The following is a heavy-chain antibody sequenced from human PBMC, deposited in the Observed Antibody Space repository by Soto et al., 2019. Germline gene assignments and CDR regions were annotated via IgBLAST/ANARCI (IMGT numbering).Heavy chain of an antibody. V-gene: IGHV3-7*05. J-gene: IGHJ4*02. D-gene: IGHD1-26*01. Sequence: PGGSLRLSCAASGFTFSRYWMSWVRQAPGKGLEWVANIKQDGSEKYYVDSVKGRFTISRDNAKNSLYLQMNSLRAEDTAVYYCARLPHGFTLDYWGKGTLGTVS. CDR3: ARLPHGFTLDY. CDR1: GFTFSRYW. CDR2: IKQDGSEK.